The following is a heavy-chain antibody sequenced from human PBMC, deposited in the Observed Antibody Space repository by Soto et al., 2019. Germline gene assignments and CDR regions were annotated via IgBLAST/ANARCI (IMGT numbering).Heavy chain of an antibody. CDR2: IYTSGST. D-gene: IGHD3-10*01. V-gene: IGHV4-4*07. CDR1: GGSISSYY. Sequence: PSETLSLTCTVPGGSISSYYWSWIRQPAGKGLEWIGRIYTSGSTNYNPSLKSRVTMSVDTSKNQFSLKLSSVTAADTAVYYCARDGSTYGSGSYYYYGMDVWGQGTTVTVSS. J-gene: IGHJ6*02. CDR3: ARDGSTYGSGSYYYYGMDV.